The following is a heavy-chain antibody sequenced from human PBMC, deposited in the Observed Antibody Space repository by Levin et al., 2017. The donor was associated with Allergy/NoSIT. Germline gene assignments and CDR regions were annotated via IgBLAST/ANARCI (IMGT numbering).Heavy chain of an antibody. V-gene: IGHV1-2*02. CDR1: GYSFTAYF. CDR2: IDPQSGNT. Sequence: ASVKVSCKTSGYSFTAYFIHWVRQAPGHGLEWLGWIDPQSGNTNSAQRFQGRAAMTRDTSLSTVYLEVSGLRSDDTACYYCVRDVGDYNEFDSWGQGTLVTVSP. CDR3: VRDVGDYNEFDS. J-gene: IGHJ4*02. D-gene: IGHD4-17*01.